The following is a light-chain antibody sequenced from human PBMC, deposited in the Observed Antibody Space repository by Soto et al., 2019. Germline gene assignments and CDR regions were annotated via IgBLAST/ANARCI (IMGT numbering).Light chain of an antibody. V-gene: IGKV1-9*01. CDR2: GAY. Sequence: IQLTQSPSSLSASVGDSVTITCRASKAIGSSFAWYQQKPGKVPEVLIYGAYTLQNGVTSRFSGSGSGTDFTLTISSLQPEDFATYYCQPLNSYPLTVGGGTQVDIK. CDR3: QPLNSYPLT. CDR1: KAIGSS. J-gene: IGKJ4*01.